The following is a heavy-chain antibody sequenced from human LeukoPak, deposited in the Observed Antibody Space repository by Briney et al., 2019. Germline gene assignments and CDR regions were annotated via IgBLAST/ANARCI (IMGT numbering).Heavy chain of an antibody. CDR2: FDPEDGET. D-gene: IGHD6-19*01. Sequence: ASVKVSCKVSGYTLTELSMHWVRQAPGKGLEWMGGFDPEDGETVYAQKFQGRVTMTEDTSTDTAYMELSSLTSEDTAVYYCATEVFHSSGWSYYFDYWGQGTLVTVSS. J-gene: IGHJ4*02. CDR3: ATEVFHSSGWSYYFDY. V-gene: IGHV1-24*01. CDR1: GYTLTELS.